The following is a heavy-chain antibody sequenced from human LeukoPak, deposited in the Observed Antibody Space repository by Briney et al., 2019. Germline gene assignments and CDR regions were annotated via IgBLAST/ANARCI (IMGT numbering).Heavy chain of an antibody. D-gene: IGHD1-26*01. Sequence: PGSSLRLSCAASGFTFSRYGMRWVRQAPGKGLEWVAVKSYDGSTKYYADSVTGRFTISSDTSKNTLYLKMNSQRAEDTAVYYWAHTGWDLWYYFDYWGQGTLVTVSS. J-gene: IGHJ4*02. V-gene: IGHV3-30*03. CDR2: KSYDGSTK. CDR3: AHTGWDLWYYFDY. CDR1: GFTFSRYG.